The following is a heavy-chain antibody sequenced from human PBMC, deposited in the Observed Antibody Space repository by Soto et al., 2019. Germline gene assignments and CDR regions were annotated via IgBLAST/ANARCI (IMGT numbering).Heavy chain of an antibody. V-gene: IGHV3-23*01. D-gene: IGHD5-18*01. CDR2: ISGSGGST. CDR3: AKAPGRVDTAMVIDYYGMDV. Sequence: EVQLLESGGGLVQPGGSLRLSCAASGFTFSSYAMSWVRQAPGKGLEWVSAISGSGGSTYYADSVKGRFTISRDNSKYTLYLQMNSLRAEDTAVYYCAKAPGRVDTAMVIDYYGMDVWGQGTTVTVSS. CDR1: GFTFSSYA. J-gene: IGHJ6*02.